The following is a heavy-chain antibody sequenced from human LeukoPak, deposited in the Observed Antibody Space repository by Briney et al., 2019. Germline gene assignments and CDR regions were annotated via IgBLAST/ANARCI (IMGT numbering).Heavy chain of an antibody. Sequence: PGGSLRLSCAASGFTFSSYAMHWVRQAPGKGLEWVAVISYDGSNKYYADSVKGRFTISRDNSKNTLYLQMNSLRAEDTAVYYCARDGGIVYGMDVWGQGTLVNVSS. V-gene: IGHV3-30*04. J-gene: IGHJ6*02. CDR3: ARDGGIVYGMDV. CDR1: GFTFSSYA. D-gene: IGHD2-21*01. CDR2: ISYDGSNK.